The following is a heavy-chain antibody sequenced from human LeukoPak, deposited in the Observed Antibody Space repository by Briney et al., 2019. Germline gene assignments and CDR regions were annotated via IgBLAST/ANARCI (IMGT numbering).Heavy chain of an antibody. J-gene: IGHJ3*02. CDR3: AGIVGATTDRGAFDI. Sequence: GGSLRLSCAASGFTFSSYWMSWVRQAPGKGLERVANIKQDGSEKYYVDSVKGRFTISRDNAKNSLYLQMNSLRAEDTAVYYCAGIVGATTDRGAFDIWGQGTMVTVSS. CDR1: GFTFSSYW. CDR2: IKQDGSEK. D-gene: IGHD1-26*01. V-gene: IGHV3-7*01.